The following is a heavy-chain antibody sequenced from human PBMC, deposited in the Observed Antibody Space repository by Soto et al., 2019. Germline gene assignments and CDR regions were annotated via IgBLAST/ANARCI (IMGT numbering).Heavy chain of an antibody. CDR2: INHSGST. D-gene: IGHD6-6*01. CDR1: GGSFSGYY. J-gene: IGHJ4*02. CDR3: ARGREQLVGYYFDY. Sequence: SETLSLTCAVYGGSFSGYYWSWIRQPPGKGLEWIGEINHSGSTNYNPSLKSRVTISVDTSKNQFSLKLSSVTAADTAVYYCARGREQLVGYYFDYWGQETLVTVSS. V-gene: IGHV4-34*01.